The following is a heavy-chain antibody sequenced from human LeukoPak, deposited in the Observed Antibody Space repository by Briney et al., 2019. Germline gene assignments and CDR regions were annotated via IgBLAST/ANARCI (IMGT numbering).Heavy chain of an antibody. D-gene: IGHD3-9*01. V-gene: IGHV3-23*01. Sequence: GGSLRLSCAASGFTFNSYAMSWVRQAPGEGLEWVSAISGSGGSTYYADSVKGRFTISRDNSKNTLYLQMNSLRAEDTAVYYCAKGYNYDILTGYYDYWGREPWSPSPQ. CDR3: AKGYNYDILTGYYDY. J-gene: IGHJ4*02. CDR1: GFTFNSYA. CDR2: ISGSGGST.